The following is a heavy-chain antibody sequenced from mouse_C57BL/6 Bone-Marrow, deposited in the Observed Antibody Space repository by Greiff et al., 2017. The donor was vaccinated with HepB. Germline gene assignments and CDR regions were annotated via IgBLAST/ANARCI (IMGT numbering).Heavy chain of an antibody. CDR3: ARRAYYSNPYYAMDY. CDR1: GYAFSSSW. CDR2: IYPGDGDT. Sequence: QVQLQQSGPELVKPGASVKISCKASGYAFSSSWMNWVKQRPGKGLEWIGRIYPGDGDTNYNGKFKGKATLTADKSSSTAYMQLSSLTSEGSAVYFCARRAYYSNPYYAMDYWGQGTSVTVSS. D-gene: IGHD2-5*01. J-gene: IGHJ4*01. V-gene: IGHV1-82*01.